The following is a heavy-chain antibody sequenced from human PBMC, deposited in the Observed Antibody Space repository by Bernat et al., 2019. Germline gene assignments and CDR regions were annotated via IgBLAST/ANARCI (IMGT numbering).Heavy chain of an antibody. CDR1: GFTFNNYG. D-gene: IGHD1-14*01. CDR3: VKDLTGENY. J-gene: IGHJ4*02. Sequence: QVQLVESGGGVVQPGRSLRLSCAASGFTFNNYGMHWVRQVPGKGLEWVAVIWYDGNNKYYADSVKGRFTISRDNSKNTLYLQMSSLRAEDTAVYYCVKDLTGENYWGQGTLVTVSS. CDR2: IWYDGNNK. V-gene: IGHV3-33*06.